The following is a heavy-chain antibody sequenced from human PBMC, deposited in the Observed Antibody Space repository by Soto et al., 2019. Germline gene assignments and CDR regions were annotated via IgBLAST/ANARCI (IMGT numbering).Heavy chain of an antibody. D-gene: IGHD3-10*01. CDR2: IYYSGIT. CDR1: GGSISSTNYY. J-gene: IGHJ4*02. CDR3: ATYGSGSYHHFDY. Sequence: PSETLSLTLTVSGGSISSTNYYWGVIRQPTGKGLEWIGSIYYSGITYYNPYLKSRVTISVDTYKNQFSLKLSSVTAADTAVHYCATYGSGSYHHFDYWGQGTMVPVSS. V-gene: IGHV4-39*01.